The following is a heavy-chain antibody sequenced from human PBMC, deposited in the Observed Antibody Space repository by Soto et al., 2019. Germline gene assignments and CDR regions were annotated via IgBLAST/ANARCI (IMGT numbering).Heavy chain of an antibody. D-gene: IGHD6-13*01. CDR2: IWYDGSKN. CDR3: ARDDYETIAAAGPFDY. Sequence: GGSLRLSCAASGSTFSSYSTQWVRPAPGKGRECVAVIWYDGSKNYYADSVKGRFTISRDNSKNTLYLQMNSLRAEDTAVYYCARDDYETIAAAGPFDYWGQGTRVTVSS. V-gene: IGHV3-33*01. CDR1: GSTFSSYS. J-gene: IGHJ4*02.